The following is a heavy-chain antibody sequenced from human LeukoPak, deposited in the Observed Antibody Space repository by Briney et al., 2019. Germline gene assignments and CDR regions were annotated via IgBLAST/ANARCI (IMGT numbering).Heavy chain of an antibody. CDR3: ARQRADYYYYYVDV. CDR2: IYYSETT. J-gene: IGHJ6*03. V-gene: IGHV4-39*01. Sequence: PSETLSLTCTVSGGSINTANYCWGWFRQPPGKGLEWIGSIYYSETTYDNPSLKSRVTISIETSKNQFSLRLSSVTASDTAVYYCARQRADYYYYYVDVWGEGTTVAVS. CDR1: GGSINTANYC.